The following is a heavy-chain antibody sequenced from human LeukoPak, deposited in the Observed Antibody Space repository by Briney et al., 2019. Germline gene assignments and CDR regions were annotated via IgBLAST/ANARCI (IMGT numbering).Heavy chain of an antibody. D-gene: IGHD6-13*01. J-gene: IGHJ5*02. Sequence: TSETLSLTCTVSGGSISSSYWSWIRQPPGKGLEWVGYIYYSGSTNSNPSLKSRVTISVDTSKNQFSLKLSSVTAADTAVYYCAKEYSSSWYGPWFDPWGQGTLVTVSS. CDR1: GGSISSSY. CDR3: AKEYSSSWYGPWFDP. CDR2: IYYSGST. V-gene: IGHV4-59*01.